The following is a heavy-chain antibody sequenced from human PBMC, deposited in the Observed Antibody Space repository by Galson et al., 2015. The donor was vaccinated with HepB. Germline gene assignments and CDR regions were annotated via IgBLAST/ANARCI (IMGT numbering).Heavy chain of an antibody. CDR2: ISGSSIK. CDR3: ARERGEWEFLAYKYYGMDV. CDR1: GFTFSSYT. D-gene: IGHD3-10*01. V-gene: IGHV3-48*02. Sequence: SLRLSCAASGFTFSSYTMNWVRQAPGKGLEWVSYISGSSIKYYADSVKGRFTISRDNAKNSLYLQMNSLRDEETAVYYCARERGEWEFLAYKYYGMDVWGQGTTVTVSS. J-gene: IGHJ6*02.